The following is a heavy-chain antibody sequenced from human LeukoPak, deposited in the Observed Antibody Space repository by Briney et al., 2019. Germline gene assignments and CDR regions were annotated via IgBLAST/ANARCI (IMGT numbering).Heavy chain of an antibody. V-gene: IGHV3-23*01. J-gene: IGHJ5*02. D-gene: IGHD6-19*01. Sequence: PGGSLRLSCGASGFTFSSFAMSWVRQAPGKGLEWVSAISGIGGSTYYADSVKGRFTLSRDNSKNTLYLQMNSLRAEDTAVYYCAKERIAVALGNDAWGQGTLVTVSS. CDR3: AKERIAVALGNDA. CDR2: ISGIGGST. CDR1: GFTFSSFA.